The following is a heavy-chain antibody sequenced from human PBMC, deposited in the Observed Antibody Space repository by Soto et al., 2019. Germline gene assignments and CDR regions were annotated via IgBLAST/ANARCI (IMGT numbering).Heavy chain of an antibody. CDR3: ARGNHRWLQLWYRDL. V-gene: IGHV1-69*12. CDR1: VGTFSNYP. J-gene: IGHJ2*01. Sequence: QVQLVQSGAEVKKPGSSVKVSCKASVGTFSNYPISWVRQAPGQGLEWMGGIIPIFGTVNYAQKFKGRVTITADESTSTAYMELSSLRAEDTAVYYCARGNHRWLQLWYRDLWGRGPLVTVSP. D-gene: IGHD5-12*01. CDR2: IIPIFGTV.